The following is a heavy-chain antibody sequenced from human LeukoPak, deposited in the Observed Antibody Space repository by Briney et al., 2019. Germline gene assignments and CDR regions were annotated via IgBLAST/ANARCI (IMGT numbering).Heavy chain of an antibody. J-gene: IGHJ6*04. Sequence: GGSLRLSCAASGFTFSSYGMHWVRQAPGKGLEWVAVISYDGSNKYYADSVKGRFTISRDNSKNTLYPQMNSLRAEDTAVYYCAKENDDILTGYHYYYYGMDVWGKGTTVTVSS. CDR2: ISYDGSNK. V-gene: IGHV3-30*18. D-gene: IGHD3-9*01. CDR3: AKENDDILTGYHYYYYGMDV. CDR1: GFTFSSYG.